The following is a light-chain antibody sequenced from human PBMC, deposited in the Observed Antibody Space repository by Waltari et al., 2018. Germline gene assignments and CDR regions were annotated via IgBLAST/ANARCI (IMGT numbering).Light chain of an antibody. CDR3: QQYHKWPPGG. CDR1: QRVNTN. Sequence: VVTQSPATLPVSPGKPVTLSCRASQRVNTNLAWYQQKPGQAPRLLIFAASTRAPGIPSRFGGSGSGTEFTLTITSLQFEDVGVYFCQQYHKWPPGGFGGGTKVEIE. CDR2: AAS. J-gene: IGKJ4*01. V-gene: IGKV3-15*01.